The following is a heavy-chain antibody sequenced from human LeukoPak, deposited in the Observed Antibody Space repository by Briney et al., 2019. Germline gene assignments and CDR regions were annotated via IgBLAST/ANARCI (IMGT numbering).Heavy chain of an antibody. V-gene: IGHV3-20*04. Sequence: RAGGSLRLSCAASGFTFDDYGMSWVRHAPGKGLEWVSGINWNGGSTVYADSVKGRFTISRDNAKNSLYLQMNSLRAEDTALYYCARGAGYYDYGAFDIWGQGTMVTVSS. CDR1: GFTFDDYG. CDR3: ARGAGYYDYGAFDI. CDR2: INWNGGST. D-gene: IGHD3-22*01. J-gene: IGHJ3*02.